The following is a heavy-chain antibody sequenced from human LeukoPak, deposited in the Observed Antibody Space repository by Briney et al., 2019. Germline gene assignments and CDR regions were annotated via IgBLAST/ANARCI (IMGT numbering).Heavy chain of an antibody. Sequence: PSETLSLTCAVYGGSFSGYYWSWIRQPPGKGLEWIGEINHSGSTNYNPSLKSRVTISVDTSKNQFSLKLSSVTAADTAVYYCAREGGGYSGYDPPYWGQGTLVTVSS. CDR3: AREGGGYSGYDPPY. CDR1: GGSFSGYY. D-gene: IGHD5-12*01. V-gene: IGHV4-34*01. J-gene: IGHJ4*02. CDR2: INHSGST.